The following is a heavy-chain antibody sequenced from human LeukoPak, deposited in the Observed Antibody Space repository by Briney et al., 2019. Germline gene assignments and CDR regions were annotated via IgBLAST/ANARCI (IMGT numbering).Heavy chain of an antibody. J-gene: IGHJ3*02. D-gene: IGHD3-10*01. CDR3: ARELGVRGVISAFDI. CDR2: ISYDGSNK. CDR1: GFTFSSYG. Sequence: GGSLRLSCAASGFTFSSYGMHWVRQAPGKGLEWVAVISYDGSNKYYADSVKGRFTISRDNAKNSLYLQMNSLRAEDTAVYYCARELGVRGVISAFDIWGQGTMVTVSS. V-gene: IGHV3-30*03.